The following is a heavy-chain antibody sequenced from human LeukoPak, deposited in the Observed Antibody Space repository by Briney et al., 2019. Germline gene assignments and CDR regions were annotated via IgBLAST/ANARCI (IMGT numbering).Heavy chain of an antibody. V-gene: IGHV3-23*01. D-gene: IGHD3-3*01. J-gene: IGHJ4*02. Sequence: GGSLRLSCAASGFTFSSYAMSWVRQAPGKGLEWVSAISGSGGSTYYADSVKGRFTISRDNSKNTLYLQMNSLRAEDTAVYYCAKDSGYDFWSGYFTYWGQGTLVTVSS. CDR3: AKDSGYDFWSGYFTY. CDR2: ISGSGGST. CDR1: GFTFSSYA.